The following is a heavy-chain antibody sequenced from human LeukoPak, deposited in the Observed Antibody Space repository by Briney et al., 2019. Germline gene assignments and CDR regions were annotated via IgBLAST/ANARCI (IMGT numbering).Heavy chain of an antibody. CDR2: IYYSGST. Sequence: SETLSLTCTVSGGSISSYYWSWIRQPPGKGLEWIGYIYYSGSTNYNPSLKSRVTISVDTSKNQFSLKLSSVTAADTAVYYCAREGGNERFFDYWGQGTLVTVSS. CDR1: GGSISSYY. V-gene: IGHV4-59*01. CDR3: AREGGNERFFDY. J-gene: IGHJ4*02. D-gene: IGHD4-23*01.